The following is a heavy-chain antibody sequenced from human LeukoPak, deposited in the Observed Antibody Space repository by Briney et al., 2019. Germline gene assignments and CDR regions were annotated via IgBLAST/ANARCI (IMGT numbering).Heavy chain of an antibody. V-gene: IGHV4-38-2*02. J-gene: IGHJ4*02. CDR1: GYSISSGYF. CDR3: ARGLRWLQLDPFDY. Sequence: PSETLSLTCTVSGYSISSGYFWGWIRQSPGKGLEWIGSIYHSGSTYYSPSLKSRVTISVDTSKNQFSLNLSSVTAADTAMYYCARGLRWLQLDPFDYWGQGTLVTVSS. D-gene: IGHD5-24*01. CDR2: IYHSGST.